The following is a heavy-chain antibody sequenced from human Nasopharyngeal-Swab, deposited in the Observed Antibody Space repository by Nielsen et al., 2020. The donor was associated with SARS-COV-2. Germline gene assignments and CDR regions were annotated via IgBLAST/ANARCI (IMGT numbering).Heavy chain of an antibody. J-gene: IGHJ6*03. CDR2: IGTAGDA. CDR1: GFTFSSYD. D-gene: IGHD1-26*01. V-gene: IGHV3-13*01. CDR3: ARGDGSYYSYYYYYMDV. Sequence: ETLSLTCAASGFTFSSYDMHWVRQATGKGLEWVSAIGTAGDAYYPGSVKGRFTISRENAKNSLYLQMNSLRAGDTAVYYCARGDGSYYSYYYYYMDVWGKGTTVTVSS.